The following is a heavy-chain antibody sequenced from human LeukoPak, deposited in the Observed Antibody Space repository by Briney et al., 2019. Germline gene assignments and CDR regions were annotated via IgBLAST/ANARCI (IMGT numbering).Heavy chain of an antibody. CDR3: ARGGGGITMIVVDNWFDP. CDR1: GGTFSSYA. Sequence: SVKVSCKASGGTFSSYAISWVRQAPGQGLEWMGGIIPIFGTANYAQKFQGRVTITADKSTSTAYMELSSLRSEDTAVYYCARGGGGITMIVVDNWFDPWGQGTLVTVSS. D-gene: IGHD3-22*01. V-gene: IGHV1-69*06. CDR2: IIPIFGTA. J-gene: IGHJ5*02.